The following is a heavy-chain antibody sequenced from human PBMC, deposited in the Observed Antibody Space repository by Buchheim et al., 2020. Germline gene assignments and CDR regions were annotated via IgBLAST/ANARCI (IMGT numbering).Heavy chain of an antibody. CDR3: ARDRFTDCSGGSCHYNWFDP. D-gene: IGHD2-15*01. CDR2: INWNGGST. V-gene: IGHV3-20*04. J-gene: IGHJ5*02. CDR1: GFTFDDYG. Sequence: EVQLVESGGGVVRPGGSLRLSCAASGFTFDDYGMSWVRQAPGKGLEWVSGINWNGGSTGYADSVKGRFTISRENAKNSLYLQMNSLRAEDTALYYCARDRFTDCSGGSCHYNWFDPWGQGTL.